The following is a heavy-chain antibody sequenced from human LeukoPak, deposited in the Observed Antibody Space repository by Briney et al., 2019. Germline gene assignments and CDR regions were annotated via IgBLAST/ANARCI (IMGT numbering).Heavy chain of an antibody. CDR3: ARDYYDSSGYYHFDY. CDR2: ISSSGSTI. V-gene: IGHV3-11*01. CDR1: GFTFSDYY. J-gene: IGHJ4*02. D-gene: IGHD3-22*01. Sequence: PGGSLRLSCAASGFTFSDYYVSWIRQAPGKGLEWVSYISSSGSTIYYADSVKGRFTISRDNAKNSLYLQMNSLRAEHTAVYYCARDYYDSSGYYHFDYWGQGTLVTVSS.